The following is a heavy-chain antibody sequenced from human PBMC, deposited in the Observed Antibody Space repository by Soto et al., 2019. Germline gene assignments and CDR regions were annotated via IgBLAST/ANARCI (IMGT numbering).Heavy chain of an antibody. V-gene: IGHV1-69*02. Sequence: QVQLVQSGAEVKKPGSSVKVSCKASGGTFSSYTISWVRQAPGQGLEWMGRIIPILGIANYAQKFQGRVTXTXDTXTSTAYMELSSLRSEDTAVYYCARGVEALNDAFDIWGQGTMVTVSS. CDR2: IIPILGIA. CDR3: ARGVEALNDAFDI. CDR1: GGTFSSYT. J-gene: IGHJ3*02.